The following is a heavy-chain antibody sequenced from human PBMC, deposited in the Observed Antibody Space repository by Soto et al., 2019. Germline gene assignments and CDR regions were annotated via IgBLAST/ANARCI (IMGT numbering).Heavy chain of an antibody. CDR2: ISSSSGTI. Sequence: SGGGLVQPGGSLRLSCAASGFTFSSYSMNWVRQAPGKGLEWVSYISSSSGTIYYADSVKGRFTISRDNAKNSLYLRMNSLRDEDTAVYYCARAEYSYDSSGYYYVFDYWGQGALVTVSS. CDR3: ARAEYSYDSSGYYYVFDY. D-gene: IGHD3-22*01. V-gene: IGHV3-48*02. J-gene: IGHJ4*02. CDR1: GFTFSSYS.